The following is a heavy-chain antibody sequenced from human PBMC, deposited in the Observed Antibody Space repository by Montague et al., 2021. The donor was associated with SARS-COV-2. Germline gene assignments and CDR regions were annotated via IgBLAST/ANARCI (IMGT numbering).Heavy chain of an antibody. CDR1: IGSISGGSYY. D-gene: IGHD6-25*01. CDR3: ASDGYSGGWNGVHWFDP. CDR2: IYTSGST. V-gene: IGHV4-61*02. J-gene: IGHJ5*02. Sequence: TLSLTCTVSIGSISGGSYYWSCICQPAGQGLVWIGSIYTSGSTNSNPSLKSRVTISVDTSKNQFSLKLSSVTAADTSVYYCASDGYSGGWNGVHWFDPWGQGTLVTVSS.